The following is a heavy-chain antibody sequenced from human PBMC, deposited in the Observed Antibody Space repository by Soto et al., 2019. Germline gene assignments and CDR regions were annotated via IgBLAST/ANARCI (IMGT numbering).Heavy chain of an antibody. CDR3: AKDKRAGSTRLRHAY. V-gene: IGHV3-23*01. CDR1: GFTFSSYA. D-gene: IGHD6-25*01. CDR2: ISGSGGST. J-gene: IGHJ4*02. Sequence: EVQLLESGGGLVQPGGSLRLSCAASGFTFSSYAMSWVRQAPGKGLEWVSAISGSGGSTYYADSVKGRFTISRDNSKNPLYLQMNSMRAEDTAVYYCAKDKRAGSTRLRHAYWGQGTLVTVSS.